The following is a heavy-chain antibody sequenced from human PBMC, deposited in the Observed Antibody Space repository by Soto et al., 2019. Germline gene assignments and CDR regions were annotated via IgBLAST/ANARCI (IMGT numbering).Heavy chain of an antibody. CDR2: INPNSGGT. J-gene: IGHJ4*02. V-gene: IGHV1-2*04. CDR3: ARDCGLGLYYFDY. Sequence: ASAKVSCKASGYTFTGYYMHWVRQAPGQGLEWMGWINPNSGGTNYAQKFQGWVTMTRDTSISTAYMELSRLRSDDTAVYYCARDCGLGLYYFDYWGQGTLVTVSS. D-gene: IGHD2-21*01. CDR1: GYTFTGYY.